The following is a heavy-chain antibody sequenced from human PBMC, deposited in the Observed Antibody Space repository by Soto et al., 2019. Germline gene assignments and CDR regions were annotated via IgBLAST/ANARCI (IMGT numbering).Heavy chain of an antibody. Sequence: EVQLVQSGAEVKKPGESLRISCKGSGYSFTSYWINWVRQMPGKGLEWMGRIDPSDSYTNYSPSLQGHVTISADKSISTAYLQWSSLKASDIAMYYCARQEVSSGGSGYWGQGTLVTVSS. J-gene: IGHJ4*02. CDR3: ARQEVSSGGSGY. CDR1: GYSFTSYW. V-gene: IGHV5-10-1*01. D-gene: IGHD6-25*01. CDR2: IDPSDSYT.